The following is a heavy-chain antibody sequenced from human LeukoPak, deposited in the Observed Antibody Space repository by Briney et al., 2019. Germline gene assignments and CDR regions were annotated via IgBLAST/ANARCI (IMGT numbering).Heavy chain of an antibody. Sequence: GGSLSLSCAASGFTFRNYGMHWVRQAPGKGLEWVAVISRDGLTKYYADSVKGRFTLHRDNSRDTLYLEMNSLRDEDTAVYYCAKEGTWGNWYFDLWGRGTLVIVTS. CDR3: AKEGTWGNWYFDL. J-gene: IGHJ2*01. D-gene: IGHD3-16*01. CDR1: GFTFRNYG. CDR2: ISRDGLTK. V-gene: IGHV3-30*18.